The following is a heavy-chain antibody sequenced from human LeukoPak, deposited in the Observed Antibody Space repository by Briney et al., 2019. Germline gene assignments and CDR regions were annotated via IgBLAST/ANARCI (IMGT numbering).Heavy chain of an antibody. CDR3: ARSTVGTSCCTEVDY. J-gene: IGHJ4*02. V-gene: IGHV3-23*01. CDR2: ISAGGART. D-gene: IGHD1-26*01. CDR1: GFTFSTYA. Sequence: GGSLRLSCAASGFTFSTYAMTWVRQAPGKGLEWVSGISAGGARTYYTDSVKGRFTISRDNSKNTLYLQMNSLRAEDTAEYYCARSTVGTSCCTEVDYWGQGTLVTVSS.